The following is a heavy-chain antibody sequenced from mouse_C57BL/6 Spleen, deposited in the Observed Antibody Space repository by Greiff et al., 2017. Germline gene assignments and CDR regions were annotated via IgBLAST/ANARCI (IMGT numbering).Heavy chain of an antibody. CDR1: GYTFTDYY. D-gene: IGHD2-1*01. CDR3: AREYGNYGAMDY. Sequence: VQLQQSGPELVKPGASVKISCKASGYTFTDYYMNWVKQSHGKSLEWIGDINPNNGGTSYNQKFKGKATLTVDKSSSTAYMELRSLTSEDSAVYYCAREYGNYGAMDYWGQGTSVTVSS. CDR2: INPNNGGT. V-gene: IGHV1-26*01. J-gene: IGHJ4*01.